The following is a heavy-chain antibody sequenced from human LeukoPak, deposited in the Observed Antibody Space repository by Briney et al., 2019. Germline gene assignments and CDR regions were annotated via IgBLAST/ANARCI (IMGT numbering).Heavy chain of an antibody. CDR1: GFTFSSYS. CDR2: ISSSSSYI. D-gene: IGHD2-8*02. CDR3: ARGTGTPGWFAP. Sequence: GGSLRLSCAASGFTFSSYSMNWVRQAPGKGLEWVSSISSSSSYIYYADSVKGRFTISRDNAKNSLYLQMNSLRAEDTAVYYCARGTGTPGWFAPWGQGTLVTVSS. V-gene: IGHV3-21*01. J-gene: IGHJ5*02.